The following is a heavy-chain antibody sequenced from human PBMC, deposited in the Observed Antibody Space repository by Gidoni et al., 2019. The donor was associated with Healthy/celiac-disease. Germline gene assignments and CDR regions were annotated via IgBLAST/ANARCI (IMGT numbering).Heavy chain of an antibody. CDR3: ASEKLRYFDDWFDY. CDR1: GFAFSSYS. D-gene: IGHD3-9*01. J-gene: IGHJ4*02. V-gene: IGHV3-21*01. CDR2: ISSSSSYI. Sequence: EVQLVESGGGLVRPGGSLRLACAASGFAFSSYSMNWVRQAPGKGLEWVSSISSSSSYIYYADSVKGRFTISRDNAKNSLYLQMNSLRAEDTAVYYCASEKLRYFDDWFDYWGQGTLVTVSS.